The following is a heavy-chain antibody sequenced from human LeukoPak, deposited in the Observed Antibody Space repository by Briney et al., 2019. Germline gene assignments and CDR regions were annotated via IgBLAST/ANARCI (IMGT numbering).Heavy chain of an antibody. J-gene: IGHJ4*02. V-gene: IGHV3-43*01. CDR3: AKDRSGDNVHYFDY. D-gene: IGHD3-10*01. CDR1: GFTFDDYT. CDR2: ITWDGGST. Sequence: PGGSLRLSCAASGFTFDDYTMHWVRQAPGKGLEWVSLITWDGGSTYYADSVKGRFTISRDNSKNSLYLQMNSLRTEDTALYYCAKDRSGDNVHYFDYWGQGTQVTVSS.